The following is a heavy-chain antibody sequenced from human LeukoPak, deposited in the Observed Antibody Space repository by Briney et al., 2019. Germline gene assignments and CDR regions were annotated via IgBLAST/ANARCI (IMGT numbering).Heavy chain of an antibody. CDR1: GFTFSNYN. CDR3: ARDLRPTWTVAGYFDY. Sequence: GGSLRLSCSASGFTFSNYNMNWVRQAPEKGLEWVSSISIISSYIYYADSVKGRFTISRDNAKNLLYLQMNSLRAEDTAVYYCARDLRPTWTVAGYFDYWGQGTLVTVSS. CDR2: ISIISSYI. D-gene: IGHD6-19*01. J-gene: IGHJ4*02. V-gene: IGHV3-21*06.